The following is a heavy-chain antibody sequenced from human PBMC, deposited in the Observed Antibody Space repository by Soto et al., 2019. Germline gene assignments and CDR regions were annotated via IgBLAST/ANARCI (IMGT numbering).Heavy chain of an antibody. CDR2: ISNSDYTT. V-gene: IGHV3-11*01. D-gene: IGHD1-26*01. CDR3: ASGKWYLDY. J-gene: IGHJ4*02. Sequence: QVHLVASGGSLVKPGGSLRLSCVASGITLSDNYMTWIRQAPGKGLEWLSYISNSDYTTSYADSVKGRFTISRDNAKNSLYLQLNGMRVEDMAVYYCASGKWYLDYWGQGILVTVSS. CDR1: GITLSDNY.